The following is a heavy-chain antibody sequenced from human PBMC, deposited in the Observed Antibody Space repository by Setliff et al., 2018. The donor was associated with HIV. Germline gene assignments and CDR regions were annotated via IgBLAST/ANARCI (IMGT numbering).Heavy chain of an antibody. D-gene: IGHD6-19*01. CDR2: IYWDADK. CDR1: GFSLSTNGVG. Sequence: SGPTPVNPTQTLTLTCTFSGFSLSTNGVGVGWIRQPPGKALEWLALIYWDADKRYSPSLKNRLTITKDTSKNQVLLTMTNMDPLDTATYYCAHNHLAVAGSHYFAYWGQGTLVTVSS. CDR3: AHNHLAVAGSHYFAY. J-gene: IGHJ4*02. V-gene: IGHV2-5*02.